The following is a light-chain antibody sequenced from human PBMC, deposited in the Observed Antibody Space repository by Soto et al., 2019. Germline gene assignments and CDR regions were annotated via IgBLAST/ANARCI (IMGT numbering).Light chain of an antibody. CDR3: QQHYSTPLT. CDR2: WAS. V-gene: IGKV4-1*01. Sequence: DIVMTQSPGSLGVSLGERATIICKSSKSVFSSSHNLKYLAWYQHKLGQPPNXXXYWASTRQSGVPDRFSASGSGTDFTLTISSLKDEDVAVYYCQQHYSTPLTFGGGTKVDIK. CDR1: KSVFSSSHNLKY. J-gene: IGKJ4*01.